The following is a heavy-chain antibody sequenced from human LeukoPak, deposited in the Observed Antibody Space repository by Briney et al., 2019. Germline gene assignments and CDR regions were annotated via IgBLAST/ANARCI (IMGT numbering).Heavy chain of an antibody. D-gene: IGHD3-3*01. J-gene: IGHJ4*02. CDR3: ARSTATQYDFWSGYSYFDY. CDR2: INPNSGGT. CDR1: GYTFTGYY. Sequence: GASVKVSCKASGYTFTGYYMHWVRQAPGQGREWMGWINPNSGGTNYAQKFQGRVTMTRDTSISTAYMELSRLRSDDTAVYYCARSTATQYDFWSGYSYFDYWGQGTLVTVSS. V-gene: IGHV1-2*02.